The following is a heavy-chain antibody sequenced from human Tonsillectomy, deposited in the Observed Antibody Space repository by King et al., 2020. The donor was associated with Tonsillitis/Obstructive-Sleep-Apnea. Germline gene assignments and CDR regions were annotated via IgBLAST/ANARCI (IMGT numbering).Heavy chain of an antibody. J-gene: IGHJ6*02. Sequence: VQLVESGGGVVQPGRSLRLSCAASGFTFSNYAIHWVRRAPGKGLEWVAVISYHGNNEYYADSVKGRFTISGDNSKNRLFLQMNSLRTDDTAVYYCARGEKQKLVQGFYSYYGLDVWGQGTTVTVS. CDR2: ISYHGNNE. V-gene: IGHV3-30*04. D-gene: IGHD6-13*01. CDR1: GFTFSNYA. CDR3: ARGEKQKLVQGFYSYYGLDV.